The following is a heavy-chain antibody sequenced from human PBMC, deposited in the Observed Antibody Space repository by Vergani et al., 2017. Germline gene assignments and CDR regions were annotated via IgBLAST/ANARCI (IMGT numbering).Heavy chain of an antibody. J-gene: IGHJ4*02. CDR1: GCTFNSYC. D-gene: IGHD2-15*01. Sequence: QVQLVESGGGVVQPGGSLRLSCAASGCTFNSYCMHWVRQAPGKGLEWVASIRSDESRRYYGDSMEGPFTISRDNSKNTLYLQMKSLRPEDTAVYYCAKEGGGYCSGGTCYPEYWGQGTLVIVSS. V-gene: IGHV3-30*02. CDR3: AKEGGGYCSGGTCYPEY. CDR2: IRSDESRR.